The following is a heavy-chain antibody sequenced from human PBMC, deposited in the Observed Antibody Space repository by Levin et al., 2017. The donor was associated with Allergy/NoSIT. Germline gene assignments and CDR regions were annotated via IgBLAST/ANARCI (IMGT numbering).Heavy chain of an antibody. D-gene: IGHD2-15*01. CDR2: INHSGST. CDR3: AGPSRVAAANDY. CDR1: GGSFSGYY. J-gene: IGHJ4*02. V-gene: IGHV4-34*01. Sequence: SETLSLTCAVYGGSFSGYYWSWIRQPPGKGLEWIGEINHSGSTNYNPSLKSRVTISVDTSKNQFSLKLSSVTAADTAVYYCAGPSRVAAANDYWGQGTLVTVSS.